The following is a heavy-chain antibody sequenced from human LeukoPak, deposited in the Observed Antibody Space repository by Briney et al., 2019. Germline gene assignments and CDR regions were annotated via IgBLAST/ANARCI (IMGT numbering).Heavy chain of an antibody. Sequence: GGSLGLSCVASGFIFSDHAFHWVRQSPDKGLEGVALIGSDGTKKYYADSVQGRFTVSRENSKNTLFLQMNTVRADDTAVYFCARQMTSTRFFAPWGQGRLVTVSS. CDR3: ARQMTSTRFFAP. D-gene: IGHD5/OR15-5a*01. J-gene: IGHJ5*02. V-gene: IGHV3-30*04. CDR2: IGSDGTKK. CDR1: GFIFSDHA.